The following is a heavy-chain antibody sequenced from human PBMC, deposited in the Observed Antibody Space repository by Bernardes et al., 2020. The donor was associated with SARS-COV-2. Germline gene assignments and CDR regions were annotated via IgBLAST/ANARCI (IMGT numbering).Heavy chain of an antibody. D-gene: IGHD1-26*01. V-gene: IGHV3-21*01. CDR3: ARRVVGATDNFDY. Sequence: GGSLRLSCEASGFTFSTYSMNWVRQAPGKGLEWVSSISSSSSYIYYADSVKGRFTISRDNAKNSLFLQMNSLRAEDTAVYYCARRVVGATDNFDYWGQGTQVTVSS. J-gene: IGHJ4*02. CDR1: GFTFSTYS. CDR2: ISSSSSYI.